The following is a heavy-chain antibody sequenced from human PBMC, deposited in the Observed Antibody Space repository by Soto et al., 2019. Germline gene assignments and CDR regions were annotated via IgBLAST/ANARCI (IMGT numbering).Heavy chain of an antibody. CDR2: IHHSGGT. Sequence: SETLSLTCDASGYSITSGHYCGWIRQPPGKGLEWIGIIHHSGGTYYNPSLKSRVTISIDTSRKQFSLKLTSVTAADTAVYYCARRIEMTTMKTGMDVWGQGTTVTVSS. CDR1: GYSITSGHY. CDR3: ARRIEMTTMKTGMDV. J-gene: IGHJ6*02. V-gene: IGHV4-38-2*01.